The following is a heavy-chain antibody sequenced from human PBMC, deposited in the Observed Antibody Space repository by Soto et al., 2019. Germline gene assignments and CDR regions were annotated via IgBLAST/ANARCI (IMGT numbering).Heavy chain of an antibody. CDR2: IDPADSET. Sequence: GESLKISCKGSGYSFMTYWIGWVRQKPGKGLEWMGIIDPADSETKYSPSFQGQVTISADKSINTAYLQWSSLKASDTAMYYCARLGQGGYVQGMDVWGQGTTVTVSS. CDR1: GYSFMTYW. V-gene: IGHV5-51*01. CDR3: ARLGQGGYVQGMDV. J-gene: IGHJ6*02. D-gene: IGHD5-12*01.